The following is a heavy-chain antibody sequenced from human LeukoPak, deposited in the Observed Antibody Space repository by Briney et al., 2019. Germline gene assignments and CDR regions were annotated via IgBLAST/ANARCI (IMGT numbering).Heavy chain of an antibody. CDR3: AAAGITIFGVDY. CDR1: GFTFTSSA. CDR2: IVVGSGNT. V-gene: IGHV1-58*01. J-gene: IGHJ4*02. Sequence: GASVKVSCKASGFTFTSSAVQWVRQARGQRLEWIGWIVVGSGNTNYAQKFQERVTITRDMSTSTAYMELSSLRSEDTAVYYCAAAGITIFGVDYWGQGTLVTVSS. D-gene: IGHD3-3*01.